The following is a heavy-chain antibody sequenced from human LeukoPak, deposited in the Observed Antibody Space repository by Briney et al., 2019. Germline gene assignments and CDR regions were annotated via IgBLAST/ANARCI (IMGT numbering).Heavy chain of an antibody. CDR1: GYTFIGYY. CDR3: TRAVVGILTY. Sequence: GASVKVSCMASGYTFIGYYINWVRQAPGQGLGWLGRINPDTSDTNYAQKFQGRVTMTRDTSISTAYMELSRLTSDDTAVYYCTRAVVGILTYWGQGSLVTVSS. D-gene: IGHD2-15*01. CDR2: INPDTSDT. V-gene: IGHV1-2*06. J-gene: IGHJ4*02.